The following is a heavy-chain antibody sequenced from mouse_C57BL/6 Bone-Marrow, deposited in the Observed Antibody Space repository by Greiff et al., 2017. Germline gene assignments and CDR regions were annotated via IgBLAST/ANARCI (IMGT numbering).Heavy chain of an antibody. D-gene: IGHD2-4*01. CDR3: ARDNDYDDGARFAY. J-gene: IGHJ3*01. CDR1: GFTFSDYG. CDR2: ISSGSSTI. Sequence: EVQGVESGGGLVKPGGSLKLSCAASGFTFSDYGMHWVRQAPEKGLEWVAYISSGSSTIYYADTVKGRFTISRDNAKNTLFLQMTSLRSEDTAMYYCARDNDYDDGARFAYGGQGTLVTVSA. V-gene: IGHV5-17*01.